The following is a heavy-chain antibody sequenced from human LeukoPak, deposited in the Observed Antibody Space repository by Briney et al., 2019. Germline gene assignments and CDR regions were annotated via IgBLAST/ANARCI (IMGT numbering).Heavy chain of an antibody. Sequence: GESLKISCKGSGYSFTTYWISWVRQMPRKGLEWMGIIYPGDSDTRYSPSFQGQVTISADKSISTAYLQWSSLKASDTAMYYCARRITGGDRLFDYWGQGTLVTVSS. CDR1: GYSFTTYW. D-gene: IGHD2-21*02. V-gene: IGHV5-51*01. CDR2: IYPGDSDT. CDR3: ARRITGGDRLFDY. J-gene: IGHJ4*02.